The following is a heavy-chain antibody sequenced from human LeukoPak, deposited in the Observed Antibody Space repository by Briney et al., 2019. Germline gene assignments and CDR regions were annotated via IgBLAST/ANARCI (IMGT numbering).Heavy chain of an antibody. Sequence: GGSLRLSCATSTFTFSNYAMSWVRQAPGQGLEWVSVISGSADSTYYADSVKGRFTISRDNSKNTLYLQMNSLRAEDTAVYYCAKKGCSSTSCYTGVWNWFDPWGQGTLVTVSS. CDR2: ISGSADST. V-gene: IGHV3-23*01. CDR3: AKKGCSSTSCYTGVWNWFDP. J-gene: IGHJ5*02. D-gene: IGHD2-2*02. CDR1: TFTFSNYA.